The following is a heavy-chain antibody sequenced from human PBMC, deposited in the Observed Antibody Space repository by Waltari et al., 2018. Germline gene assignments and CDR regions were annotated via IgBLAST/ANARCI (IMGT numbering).Heavy chain of an antibody. J-gene: IGHJ4*02. V-gene: IGHV3-53*02. CDR2: IYCGGST. D-gene: IGHD6-19*01. Sequence: EVQLVETGGGLIQPGGSLRLSCAASGFTISSDFMRWVRQAPGKGLEGVTVIYCGGSTYYADSVKGRFTISRDNSKNTLYLQMNSLRAEDTAVYYCAGGSGWVNFDYWGQGTLVTVSS. CDR1: GFTISSDF. CDR3: AGGSGWVNFDY.